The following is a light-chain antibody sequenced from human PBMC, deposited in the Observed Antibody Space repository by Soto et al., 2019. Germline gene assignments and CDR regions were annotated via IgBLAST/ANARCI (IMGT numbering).Light chain of an antibody. J-gene: IGKJ1*01. CDR3: QQYGNDSWT. CDR1: QSVSSW. V-gene: IGKV1-5*03. Sequence: DIQMTQSPSTLSASVGDRVIITCRASQSVSSWLAWYQQKPGKAPNLLIYKASTLKSGVPSRFSGSGSGTEVTLTISSLQPDDFATYYCQQYGNDSWTFGQGTKVEI. CDR2: KAS.